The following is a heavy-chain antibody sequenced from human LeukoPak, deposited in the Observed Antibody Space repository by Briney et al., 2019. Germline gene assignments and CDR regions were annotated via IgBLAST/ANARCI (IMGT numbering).Heavy chain of an antibody. CDR1: GGSISSSSYY. V-gene: IGHV4-39*07. CDR2: IYYSGST. J-gene: IGHJ5*02. Sequence: PSETLSLTCTVSGGSISSSSYYWGWIRPPPGKGLEWIGSIYYSGSTYYNPSLKSRVSISVDTSKNQLSLKLSAVTAADTAVYYCASSRSYADFVSWGQGTLVTVSS. CDR3: ASSRSYADFVS. D-gene: IGHD4-17*01.